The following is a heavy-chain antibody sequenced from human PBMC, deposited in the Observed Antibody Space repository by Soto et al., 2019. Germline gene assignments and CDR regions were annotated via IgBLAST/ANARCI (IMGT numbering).Heavy chain of an antibody. CDR1: GFTFNTYN. J-gene: IGHJ6*02. Sequence: EVQLVESGGGLVKRGGSLRLSCAASGFTFNTYNMIWVRQAPGKGLEWVSSISRSSTYIFYADSVKGRFTISRDNAKESLSLQMNSLRAEDTAVYFWARIKLGWFGEFPPQREYYAVAVWGQGTTVTVSS. V-gene: IGHV3-21*01. D-gene: IGHD3-10*01. CDR2: ISRSSTYI. CDR3: ARIKLGWFGEFPPQREYYAVAV.